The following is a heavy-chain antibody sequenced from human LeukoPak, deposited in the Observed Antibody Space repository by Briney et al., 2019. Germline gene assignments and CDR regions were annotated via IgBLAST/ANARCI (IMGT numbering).Heavy chain of an antibody. CDR1: GFTFSSYV. D-gene: IGHD6-19*01. Sequence: GGSLRLSCAASGFTFSSYVISWVRQAPGKGLEWVSGISGRGGSTYYADSVKGRFTISRDNSKNTLYLQMNSLRAEDTAVYYCARQPDDFSGWNNGQDFFDYWGQGTLVTVSS. J-gene: IGHJ4*02. CDR3: ARQPDDFSGWNNGQDFFDY. V-gene: IGHV3-23*01. CDR2: ISGRGGST.